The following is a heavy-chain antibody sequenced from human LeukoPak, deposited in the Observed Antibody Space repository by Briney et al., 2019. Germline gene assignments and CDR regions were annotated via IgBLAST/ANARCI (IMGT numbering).Heavy chain of an antibody. D-gene: IGHD3-10*01. CDR2: VYYSGST. J-gene: IGHJ6*03. CDR1: GVSISSYY. Sequence: SETLSLTCTVSGVSISSYYWSWIRQPPGKGLEWIGYVYYSGSTYYNPSLKSRVTISVDTSKNQFSLKLSSVTAADTAVYYCAAGSGSYYNSYYYYYYMAVWGKGTTVTISS. V-gene: IGHV4-59*01. CDR3: AAGSGSYYNSYYYYYYMAV.